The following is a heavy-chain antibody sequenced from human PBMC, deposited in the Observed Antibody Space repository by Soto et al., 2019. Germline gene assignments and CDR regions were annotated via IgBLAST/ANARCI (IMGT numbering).Heavy chain of an antibody. Sequence: PSQTLSITCXISGESVSSNTAAWNWIRSSPSRGLEWLGRTYYRSNWRHDYAVSVKSRITVNPDTSKNHFSLQLNSVTPDDTAVYYCARGVAGSGFDLWGQGTLVTVSS. V-gene: IGHV6-1*01. D-gene: IGHD6-19*01. CDR3: ARGVAGSGFDL. CDR1: GESVSSNTAA. CDR2: TYYRSNWRH. J-gene: IGHJ4*02.